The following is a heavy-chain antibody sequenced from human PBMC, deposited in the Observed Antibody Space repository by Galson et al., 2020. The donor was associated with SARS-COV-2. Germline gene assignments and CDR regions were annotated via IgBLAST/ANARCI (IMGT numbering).Heavy chain of an antibody. J-gene: IGHJ4*02. V-gene: IGHV5-51*01. CDR2: IYPGDSDT. Sequence: KIGESLKISCKGSGYSFTSYWIGWVRQMPGKGLEWMGIIYPGDSDTRYSPSFQGQVTISADKSISTAYLQWSSLKASDTAMYYCARHVHASNYYDSSGYYFDYWGQGTLVTVSS. CDR3: ARHVHASNYYDSSGYYFDY. D-gene: IGHD3-22*01. CDR1: GYSFTSYW.